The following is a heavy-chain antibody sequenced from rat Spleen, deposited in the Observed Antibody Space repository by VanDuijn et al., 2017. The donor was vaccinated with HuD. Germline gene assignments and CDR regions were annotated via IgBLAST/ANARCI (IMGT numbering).Heavy chain of an antibody. CDR1: GFSLTSYN. V-gene: IGHV2-1*01. Sequence: QVQLTESGPGLVQPSQTLSLTCTVSGFSLTSYNVHWVRQPPGKGLEWMGGIWGDGSTDYNSALKSRLSISRDTSKSQVFLKMNSLQTDDTAIYFCTRVGYWGQGVMVTVSS. CDR3: TRVGY. CDR2: IWGDGST. J-gene: IGHJ2*01.